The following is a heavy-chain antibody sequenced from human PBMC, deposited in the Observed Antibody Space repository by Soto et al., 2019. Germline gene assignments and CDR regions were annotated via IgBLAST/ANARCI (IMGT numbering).Heavy chain of an antibody. J-gene: IGHJ6*02. Sequence: SETLYLTCAVSGGSISESLSWNWVRQPPGKWLEWIGESYRSGSTNYSLSLKRRVTIAIEKSNNLLSLRLTSVTAADTAVYYCARPVHDDTGHYFGGLDIWGPATTVTVSS. CDR1: GGSISESLS. CDR2: SYRSGST. V-gene: IGHV4-4*02. D-gene: IGHD3-22*01. CDR3: ARPVHDDTGHYFGGLDI.